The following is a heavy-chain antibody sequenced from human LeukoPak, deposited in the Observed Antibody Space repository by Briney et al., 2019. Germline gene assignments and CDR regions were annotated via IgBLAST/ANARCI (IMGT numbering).Heavy chain of an antibody. CDR2: ISDNGAST. CDR3: ARDNGYSYGPVDY. V-gene: IGHV3-64*01. D-gene: IGHD5-18*01. Sequence: GGSLRLSCAASGFNFRSFAMHWVRQAPGKGLEYISAISDNGASTYYAKSVKGRFTISRDNSQNTLWLQMGSLRAEDMAVYYCARDNGYSYGPVDYWGQGTLVTVSS. CDR1: GFNFRSFA. J-gene: IGHJ4*02.